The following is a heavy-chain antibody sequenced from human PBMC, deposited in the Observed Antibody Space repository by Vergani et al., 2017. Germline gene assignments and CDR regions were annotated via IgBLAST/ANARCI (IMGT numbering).Heavy chain of an antibody. J-gene: IGHJ6*02. V-gene: IGHV4-61*01. Sequence: HVQLQESGSGLVKPSETLCLTCTVSGGSVSSGSYYWSWIRQPPGKGLEWIRYIYYSGSTNYNPSLKSRVTISVDTSKNQFSLKLGSVTAADTAVYYCARVGSTATVXTPGGNYYYYGMDVWNRGTTVTVSS. CDR2: IYYSGST. CDR3: ARVGSTATVXTPGGNYYYYGMDV. CDR1: GGSVSSGSYY. D-gene: IGHD4-23*01.